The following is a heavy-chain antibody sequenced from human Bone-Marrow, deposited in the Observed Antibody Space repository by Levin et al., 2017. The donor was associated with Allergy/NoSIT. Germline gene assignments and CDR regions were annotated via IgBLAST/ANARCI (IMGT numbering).Heavy chain of an antibody. Sequence: SCAASGFTFSDYYMSWIRQAPGKGLEWVSYITSSSSYTNYADSVKGRFTISRDNAKNSLYLQMNSLRAEDTAVYYCARDRGYSSSWHREYFQHWVPVTLVTVSS. CDR3: ARDRGYSSSWHREYFQH. J-gene: IGHJ1*01. CDR1: GFTFSDYY. CDR2: ITSSSSYT. V-gene: IGHV3-11*05. D-gene: IGHD6-13*01.